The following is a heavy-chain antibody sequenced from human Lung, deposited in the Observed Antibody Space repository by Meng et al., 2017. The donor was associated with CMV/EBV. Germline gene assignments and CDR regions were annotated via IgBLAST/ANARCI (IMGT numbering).Heavy chain of an antibody. J-gene: IGHJ4*02. Sequence: SETLSLTCTVSGGSISSSSYYWGWIRQPPGKGLEWIGSIYYSGSTYYNPSLKSRVTISVDTFKNQFSLKLSSVTAADTAVYYCARLSDFWSGYPDLFDYWGQGTLVTVSS. CDR3: ARLSDFWSGYPDLFDY. CDR1: GGSISSSSYY. V-gene: IGHV4-39*01. CDR2: IYYSGST. D-gene: IGHD3-3*01.